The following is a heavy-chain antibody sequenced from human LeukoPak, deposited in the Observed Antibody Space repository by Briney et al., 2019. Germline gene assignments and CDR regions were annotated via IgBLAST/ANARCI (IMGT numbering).Heavy chain of an antibody. V-gene: IGHV3-7*01. CDR3: ARNDDVFDI. CDR1: GLTFGSHW. J-gene: IGHJ3*02. D-gene: IGHD1-1*01. CDR2: IKQDASVK. Sequence: GGSLRLSCVASGLTFGSHWMSWVRQAPGKGLEWVDNIKQDASVKQYVDSVKGRFTISRDNSKNSLYLQMNSLRVEDTAVYYCARNDDVFDIWGQGTMVTVSS.